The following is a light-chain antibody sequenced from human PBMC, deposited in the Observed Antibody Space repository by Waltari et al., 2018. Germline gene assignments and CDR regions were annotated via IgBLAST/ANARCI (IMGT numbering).Light chain of an antibody. CDR1: QSLRST. CDR2: GAS. V-gene: IGKV3D-15*01. Sequence: EILMPQSPAPPSLSPGASAPLPCRASQSLRSTFAWFQQKPGQPPRRLIYGASTRAPGIPARFRGSGSGTDFSLTISSLQPEDFATYYCQQYYYWPWTFGQGTKVETK. J-gene: IGKJ1*01. CDR3: QQYYYWPWT.